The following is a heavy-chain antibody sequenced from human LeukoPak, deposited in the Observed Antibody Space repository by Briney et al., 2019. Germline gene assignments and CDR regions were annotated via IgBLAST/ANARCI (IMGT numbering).Heavy chain of an antibody. CDR3: ARGSSSGLEY. Sequence: KPSETLSLTCAVYGGSFSGYYWSWIRQPPGKGLEWIGEINHSANTTYNPSLESRVTISVDTSKNQFSLKLSSVTAADTAVYYCARGSSSGLEYWGQGTLVTVSS. CDR1: GGSFSGYY. D-gene: IGHD6-19*01. V-gene: IGHV4-34*01. J-gene: IGHJ4*02. CDR2: INHSANT.